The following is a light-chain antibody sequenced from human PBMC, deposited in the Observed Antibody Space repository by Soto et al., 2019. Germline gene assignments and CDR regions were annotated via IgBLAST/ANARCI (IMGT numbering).Light chain of an antibody. J-gene: IGKJ1*01. CDR2: DAS. CDR3: HQRSNWPWT. V-gene: IGKV3D-20*02. Sequence: IVLTQSPCTLSLSPGERATLSCRASQNVGSRYLAWYQQKPGQAPRLLIYDASSRATGIPARFSGSGSGTDFTLTISSLEPEDFAVYYCHQRSNWPWTFGQGTKVDIK. CDR1: QNVGSRY.